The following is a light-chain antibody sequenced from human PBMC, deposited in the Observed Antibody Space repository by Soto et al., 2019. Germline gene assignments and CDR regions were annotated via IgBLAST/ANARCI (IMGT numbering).Light chain of an antibody. J-gene: IGLJ1*01. V-gene: IGLV2-8*01. CDR2: EVS. CDR1: SSDIGGYTY. CDR3: TSYAGSNSYV. Sequence: SSLTKPPYASGSPGQSVTISCTGTSSDIGGYTYVSWYQHHPGKAPKLMIYEVSKRPSGVPDRFSGSKSGNTASLTVSGLQAEDEADYYCTSYAGSNSYVFGTGTKVTVL.